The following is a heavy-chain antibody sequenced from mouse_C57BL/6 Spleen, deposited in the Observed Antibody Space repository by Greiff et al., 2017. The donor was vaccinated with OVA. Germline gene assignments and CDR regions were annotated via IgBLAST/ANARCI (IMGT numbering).Heavy chain of an antibody. D-gene: IGHD3-2*02. Sequence: EVQLQESGGGLVKPGGSLKLSCAASGFTFSSYAMSWVRQTPEKRLEWVATISDGGSYTYYPDNVKGRFTISRDNAKNNLYLQMSHLKSEDTAMYYCARVSSGPAWFAYWGQGTLVTVSA. CDR1: GFTFSSYA. CDR2: ISDGGSYT. V-gene: IGHV5-4*01. CDR3: ARVSSGPAWFAY. J-gene: IGHJ3*01.